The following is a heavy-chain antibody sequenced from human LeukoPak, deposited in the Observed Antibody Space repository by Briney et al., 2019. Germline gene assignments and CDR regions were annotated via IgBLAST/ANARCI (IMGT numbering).Heavy chain of an antibody. V-gene: IGHV3-48*02. CDR2: ISSSSSTI. CDR1: GFTFSGYN. D-gene: IGHD3-22*01. CDR3: ARAPESTIEVVILDY. J-gene: IGHJ4*02. Sequence: PGGSLRLSCAASGFTFSGYNMNWVRQAPGKGLEWVSYISSSSSTIYYADSVKGRFTISRDNAKNSLYLQMNSLRDEDTAVYYCARAPESTIEVVILDYWGQGTLVTVSS.